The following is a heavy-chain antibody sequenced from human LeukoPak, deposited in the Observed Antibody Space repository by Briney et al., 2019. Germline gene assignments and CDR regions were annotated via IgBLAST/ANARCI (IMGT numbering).Heavy chain of an antibody. V-gene: IGHV4-38-2*02. Sequence: PSETLSLTCTVSGYSISSGYYWGWIRQPPGKGLEWIGFMYRTGNTYYNPSLKSRVTISGDRSKNQFSLKLSSVTAADAAVYYCARNRDGYNSFDYWGQGTLVTVSS. D-gene: IGHD5-24*01. CDR3: ARNRDGYNSFDY. J-gene: IGHJ4*02. CDR1: GYSISSGYY. CDR2: MYRTGNT.